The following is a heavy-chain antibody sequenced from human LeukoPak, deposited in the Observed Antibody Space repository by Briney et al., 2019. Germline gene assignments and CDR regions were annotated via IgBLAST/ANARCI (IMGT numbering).Heavy chain of an antibody. CDR1: GFTFSDHY. Sequence: GGSLRLSCAASGFTFSDHYMDWVRQAPGKGLEWVGRTRNKANSYTTEYAASVKGRFTISRDDSKNSLYLQMNSLKTEDTAVYYCARGDSSGRYFFDYWGQGTLVTVSS. CDR2: TRNKANSYTT. CDR3: ARGDSSGRYFFDY. J-gene: IGHJ4*02. V-gene: IGHV3-72*01. D-gene: IGHD6-19*01.